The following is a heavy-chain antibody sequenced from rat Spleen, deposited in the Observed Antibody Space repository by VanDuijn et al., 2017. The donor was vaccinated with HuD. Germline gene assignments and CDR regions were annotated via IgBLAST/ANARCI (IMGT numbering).Heavy chain of an antibody. V-gene: IGHV5-20*01. Sequence: EVQLVETGGGLVQPGKSLKLSCVASGFTFSSYWMYWVRQAPTRGLEWVASIKYEGDGIYYRDSVKGRFTISRDNAKSRLYLQMDSLRSEDTATYYCARVGTRVSRFAYWGQGVMVTVSS. CDR2: IKYEGDGI. D-gene: IGHD1-4*01. J-gene: IGHJ2*01. CDR1: GFTFSSYW. CDR3: ARVGTRVSRFAY.